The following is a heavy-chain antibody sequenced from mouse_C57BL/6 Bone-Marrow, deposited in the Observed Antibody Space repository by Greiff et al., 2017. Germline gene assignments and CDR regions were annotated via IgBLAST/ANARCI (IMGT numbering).Heavy chain of an antibody. Sequence: VQLQQPGAELVKPGASVKLSCKASGYTFTSYWMHWVKQRPGRGLEWIGRIDPNSGGTKYNEKFKSKATLTVDTPSSTAYMQLSSLTSEDSAVYYGARGGLRRAYYAMDDWGQGTSVTVSS. CDR3: ARGGLRRAYYAMDD. CDR2: IDPNSGGT. CDR1: GYTFTSYW. D-gene: IGHD2-2*01. V-gene: IGHV1-72*01. J-gene: IGHJ4*01.